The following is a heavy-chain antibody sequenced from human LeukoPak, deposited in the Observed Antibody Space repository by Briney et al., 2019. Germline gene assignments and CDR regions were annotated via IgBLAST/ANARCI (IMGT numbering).Heavy chain of an antibody. CDR3: ARDPRFFQD. V-gene: IGHV3-7*01. D-gene: IGHD3-3*01. CDR2: IKQDGSEK. Sequence: PGGSLRLSCAASGFTFSSYGMHWVRQAPGKGLEWVANIKQDGSEKYYVDSVKGRFTISRDNAKNSLYLQMNSLRDEDTAVYYCARDPRFFQDWGQGTLVTVSS. CDR1: GFTFSSYG. J-gene: IGHJ1*01.